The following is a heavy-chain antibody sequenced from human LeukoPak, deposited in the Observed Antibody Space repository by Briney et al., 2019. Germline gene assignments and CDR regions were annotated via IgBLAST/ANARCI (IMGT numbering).Heavy chain of an antibody. CDR1: GFTFSGSA. J-gene: IGHJ3*02. CDR3: TSDRLVDTAMVSIHAFDI. CDR2: IRSKANSYAT. Sequence: GGSLRLSCAASGFTFSGSAMHWVRQASGRGLEWVGLIRSKANSYATAYAASVKGRFTISRDDSKNTAYLQMNSLKTEDTAVYYCTSDRLVDTAMVSIHAFDIWGQGTMVTVSS. V-gene: IGHV3-73*01. D-gene: IGHD5-18*01.